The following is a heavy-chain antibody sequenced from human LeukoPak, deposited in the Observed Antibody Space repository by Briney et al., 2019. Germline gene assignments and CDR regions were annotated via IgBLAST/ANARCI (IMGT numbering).Heavy chain of an antibody. CDR1: GFTFSSYS. CDR3: ARDCSGGSCPSGFFDY. D-gene: IGHD2-15*01. J-gene: IGHJ4*02. CDR2: ISSSSSYI. Sequence: PGGSLRLSCAASGFTFSSYSMNWVRQAPGKGLEWVSSISSSSSYIYYADSVKGRFTISRDNAKNSLYLQMSGLSAEDTAVYYCARDCSGGSCPSGFFDYWGQGALVTVSS. V-gene: IGHV3-21*01.